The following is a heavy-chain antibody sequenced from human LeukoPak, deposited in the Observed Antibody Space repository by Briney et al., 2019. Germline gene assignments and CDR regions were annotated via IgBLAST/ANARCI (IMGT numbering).Heavy chain of an antibody. Sequence: SETLSLTCTVSGGSISSSSYYWGWIRQPPGKGLEWIGSIYYSGSTYYNPSLKSRVTISVDTSKNQFSLKLSSVTAVDTAVYYCARRYYDSSGYPRSRYAFDIWGQGTMVTVPS. V-gene: IGHV4-39*01. CDR3: ARRYYDSSGYPRSRYAFDI. J-gene: IGHJ3*02. CDR2: IYYSGST. D-gene: IGHD3-22*01. CDR1: GGSISSSSYY.